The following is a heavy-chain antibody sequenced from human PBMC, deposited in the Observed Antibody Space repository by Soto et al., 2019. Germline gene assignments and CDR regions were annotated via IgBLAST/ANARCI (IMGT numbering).Heavy chain of an antibody. D-gene: IGHD5-12*01. CDR1: GFTFSSYA. CDR2: ISGSGGST. Sequence: GGSLRLSCAASGFTFSSYAMSWVRQAPGKGLEWVSAISGSGGSTYYADSVKGRFSISRDNSKNTLYLQMNSLRAEDTAVYYCAKVGSIVATIYRQNAFDIWGQGTMVTVSS. J-gene: IGHJ3*02. CDR3: AKVGSIVATIYRQNAFDI. V-gene: IGHV3-23*01.